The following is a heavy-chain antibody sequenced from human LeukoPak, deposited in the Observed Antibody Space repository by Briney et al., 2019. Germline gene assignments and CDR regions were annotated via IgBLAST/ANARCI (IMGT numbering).Heavy chain of an antibody. Sequence: GGSLRLSCAASGFTFTTYGMNWVRQAPGKGLEWVPSISGSSSHTYYADSVKGRFTISRDNAKNSLYLQMNSLRAEDTAVYYCAREPGYSYGFDAFDIWGQGTMVTVSS. D-gene: IGHD5-18*01. CDR3: AREPGYSYGFDAFDI. J-gene: IGHJ3*02. CDR2: ISGSSSHT. V-gene: IGHV3-21*01. CDR1: GFTFTTYG.